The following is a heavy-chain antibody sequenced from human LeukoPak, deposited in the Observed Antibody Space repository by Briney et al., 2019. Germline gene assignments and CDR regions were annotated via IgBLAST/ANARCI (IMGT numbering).Heavy chain of an antibody. V-gene: IGHV4-34*01. Sequence: SETLSLTCAVYGGSFSGYYWNWIRQAPGKGLEWIGEIQPSGSTNFNPSLKSRVTMLVDTSRNHFSLKLSSVTAADTAVYYCSRGTDAYKVGNYWGQGILVTVSS. CDR1: GGSFSGYY. D-gene: IGHD5-24*01. CDR2: IQPSGST. CDR3: SRGTDAYKVGNY. J-gene: IGHJ4*02.